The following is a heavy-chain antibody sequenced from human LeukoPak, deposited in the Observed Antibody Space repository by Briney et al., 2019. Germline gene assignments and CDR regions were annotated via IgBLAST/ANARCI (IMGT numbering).Heavy chain of an antibody. V-gene: IGHV3-30*14. Sequence: GGSLTLSCAASGFTFSTYAIHWVRQAPGRGLEWVAYISYDGITKHYADSVKGRFTISRDNSENILYIQMNSLRVEDTAVYYCARDAGAVAGTTYWYFDLWGRGTLVIVSS. CDR2: ISYDGITK. D-gene: IGHD6-19*01. J-gene: IGHJ2*01. CDR3: ARDAGAVAGTTYWYFDL. CDR1: GFTFSTYA.